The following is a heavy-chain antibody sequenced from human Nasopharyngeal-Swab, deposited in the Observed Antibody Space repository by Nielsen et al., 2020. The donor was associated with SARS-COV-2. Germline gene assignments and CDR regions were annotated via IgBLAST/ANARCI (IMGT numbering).Heavy chain of an antibody. CDR2: ISLSGGGT. J-gene: IGHJ4*02. CDR3: AKGRTYCSGTSCFSFDS. V-gene: IGHV3-23*01. Sequence: ESLKISCAASGFTFRSYAMSWVRQAPGKGLEWVSGISLSGGGTYYADSVKGRFTISRDNSKATLNLQMHSLRAGDTAVCYCAKGRTYCSGTSCFSFDSWGQGTMVTASS. CDR1: GFTFRSYA. D-gene: IGHD2-2*01.